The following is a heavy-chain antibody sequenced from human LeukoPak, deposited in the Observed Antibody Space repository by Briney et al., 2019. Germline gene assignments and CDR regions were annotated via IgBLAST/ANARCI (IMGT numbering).Heavy chain of an antibody. V-gene: IGHV4-39*07. J-gene: IGHJ4*02. Sequence: SETLSLTCTVSGGSISSSSYYWGWIRQPPGKGLEWIGSIYYSGSTYYNPSLKSRVTISVDTSKNQFSLKLSSVTAADTAVYYCARRVTTTVDYWGQGTLVTVSS. D-gene: IGHD4-11*01. CDR1: GGSISSSSYY. CDR3: ARRVTTTVDY. CDR2: IYYSGST.